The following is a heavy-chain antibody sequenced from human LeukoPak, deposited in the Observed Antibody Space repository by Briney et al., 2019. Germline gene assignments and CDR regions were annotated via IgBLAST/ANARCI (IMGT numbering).Heavy chain of an antibody. CDR1: GGSISSYY. V-gene: IGHV4-59*08. Sequence: SETLSLTCTVSGGSISSYYWSWIRQPPGKGLEWIGYIHYSGSTNYNPSLKSRVTISVDTSKNQFSLKLSSVTAADTAVYYCARLRFTDYYYYGMDVWGQGTTVTVSS. CDR3: ARLRFTDYYYYGMDV. CDR2: IHYSGST. D-gene: IGHD3-10*01. J-gene: IGHJ6*02.